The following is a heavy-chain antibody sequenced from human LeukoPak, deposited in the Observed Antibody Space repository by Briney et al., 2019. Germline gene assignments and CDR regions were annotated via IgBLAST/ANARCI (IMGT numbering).Heavy chain of an antibody. CDR1: VDSLSSNTDA. V-gene: IGHV6-1*01. CDR3: ARDPSHCSGCLDL. D-gene: IGHD2-21*02. J-gene: IGHJ4*02. CDR2: TYYRSKWFN. Sequence: SQTLSVTFAISVDSLSSNTDASNWVRHSPSRGREWVGRTYYRSKWFNDCAVSVKSRLSINPDTSKNQPSLQLSSVRPEDTAVYYWARDPSHCSGCLDLWGRGTLVTVSS.